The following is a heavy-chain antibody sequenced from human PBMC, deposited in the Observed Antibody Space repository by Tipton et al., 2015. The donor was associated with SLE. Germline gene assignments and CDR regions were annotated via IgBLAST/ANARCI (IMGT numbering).Heavy chain of an antibody. Sequence: QSGAEVQKPGASVKISCKASGYGFGSYYMHWVRQAPGQGLEWMGMINCGGGSTTYAQKFQGRLTMTRDTSTSTVYMELSSLRSEDTAVYFCARDHHLYYFYYRDDWGKGTTVTGSS. V-gene: IGHV1-46*01. CDR1: GYGFGSYY. CDR2: INCGGGST. D-gene: IGHD1-14*01. J-gene: IGHJ6*03. CDR3: ARDHHLYYFYYRDD.